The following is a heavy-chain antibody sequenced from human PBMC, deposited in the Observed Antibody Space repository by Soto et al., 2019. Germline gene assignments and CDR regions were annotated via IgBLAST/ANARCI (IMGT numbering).Heavy chain of an antibody. CDR2: VSVYNGDI. D-gene: IGHD3-10*02. CDR3: ARYPYVKDAFDR. Sequence: QVQLVQSGAEVKKPGASVKVSCKASGFAFSEYGFTWVRQAPGQGLEWMAWVSVYNGDINYAQRFQGRVTMTTDTSTDTVYMGMRGLNSDDTAVYYWARYPYVKDAFDRWGKGTMVGVSS. J-gene: IGHJ3*01. V-gene: IGHV1-18*01. CDR1: GFAFSEYG.